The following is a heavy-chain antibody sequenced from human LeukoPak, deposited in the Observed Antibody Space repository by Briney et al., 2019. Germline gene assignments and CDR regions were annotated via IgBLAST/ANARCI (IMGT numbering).Heavy chain of an antibody. J-gene: IGHJ3*02. CDR3: ARRFFQKRGSWSGYAGNRDAFDI. Sequence: GESLQISCQGSGYSFTSYWIGWVRPMPGKGLEWMGIIYPGDSDTRYSPSFQGQVTISADKSISTAYLQWSSLKASDTAMYYCARRFFQKRGSWSGYAGNRDAFDIWGQGTMVTVSS. CDR2: IYPGDSDT. CDR1: GYSFTSYW. V-gene: IGHV5-51*01. D-gene: IGHD3-3*01.